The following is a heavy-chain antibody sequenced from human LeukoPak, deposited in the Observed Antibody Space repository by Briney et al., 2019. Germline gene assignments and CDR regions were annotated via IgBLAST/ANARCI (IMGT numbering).Heavy chain of an antibody. CDR3: ARDAGGFGDFDF. D-gene: IGHD3-10*01. V-gene: IGHV4-30-4*01. CDR1: GSSISSSDYY. J-gene: IGHJ4*02. CDR2: IYYNEIT. Sequence: PSETLSLTCTVSGSSISSSDYYWSWIRQPPGKGLEWIGYIYYNEITYYNPSLKSRLIISIDTSKNQFSLKLSSVTAADTAVYYCARDAGGFGDFDFWGQGTLVTVSS.